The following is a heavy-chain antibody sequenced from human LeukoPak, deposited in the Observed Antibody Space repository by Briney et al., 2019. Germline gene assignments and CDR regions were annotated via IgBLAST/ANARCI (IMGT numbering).Heavy chain of an antibody. D-gene: IGHD2-15*01. CDR2: IYYSGST. CDR1: GGSISSYY. CDR3: ARDRSRGYCSGGSCYPLQFDP. V-gene: IGHV4-59*01. J-gene: IGHJ5*02. Sequence: SETLSLTCTVSGGSISSYYWSWIRQPPGKGLEWIGYIYYSGSTNYNPSLKSRVTISVDTSKNQFSLKLSSVTAADTAVYYCARDRSRGYCSGGSCYPLQFDPWGQGTLVTVSS.